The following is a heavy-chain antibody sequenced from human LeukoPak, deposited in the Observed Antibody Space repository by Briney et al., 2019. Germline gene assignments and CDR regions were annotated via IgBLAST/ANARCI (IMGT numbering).Heavy chain of an antibody. Sequence: SETLSLTCAVSGGSFNTYFWNWIRQPPGKGLEWIGEISHSGVTNYNLSLETRVSMSIDTSKSHFYLNLTSVTAADTAIYYCARGIFAGVRGVLGYWGQGSLVTVSP. CDR2: ISHSGVT. V-gene: IGHV4-34*01. CDR1: GGSFNTYF. D-gene: IGHD3-10*01. J-gene: IGHJ4*02. CDR3: ARGIFAGVRGVLGY.